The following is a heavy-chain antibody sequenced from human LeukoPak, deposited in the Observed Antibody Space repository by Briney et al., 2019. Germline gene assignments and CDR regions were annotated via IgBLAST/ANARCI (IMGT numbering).Heavy chain of an antibody. D-gene: IGHD6-13*01. V-gene: IGHV3-21*04. J-gene: IGHJ6*02. CDR3: AKDLGKNIAAAGNGNHRYYYYYGMDV. CDR2: ISSSSSYI. CDR1: GFTFSSYS. Sequence: GGSLRLSCAASGFTFSSYSMNWVRQAPGKGLEWVSSISSSSSYIYYADSVKGRFTISRDNSKNTLYLQMNSLRAEDTAVYYCAKDLGKNIAAAGNGNHRYYYYYGMDVWGQGTTVTVSS.